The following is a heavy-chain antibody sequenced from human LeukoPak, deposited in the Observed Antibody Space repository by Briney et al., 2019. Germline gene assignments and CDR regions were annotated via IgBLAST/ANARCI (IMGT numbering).Heavy chain of an antibody. D-gene: IGHD3-16*01. J-gene: IGHJ4*02. V-gene: IGHV3-30*18. CDR2: ISVDGSKK. Sequence: GGSLRLSCVASGFTFSSYGMYWVCQAPGAGLELVAVISVDGSKKYYVDSFKGRFTISRDNSKNALYLQMNSLRAEDTAVYYCAKGEQGLTCSFDYWGQGTLVTVSS. CDR3: AKGEQGLTCSFDY. CDR1: GFTFSSYG.